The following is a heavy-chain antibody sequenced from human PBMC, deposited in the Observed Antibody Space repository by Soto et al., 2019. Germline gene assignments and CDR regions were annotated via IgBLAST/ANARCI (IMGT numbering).Heavy chain of an antibody. CDR3: AKDAGYNPD. J-gene: IGHJ4*02. D-gene: IGHD6-25*01. CDR2: ISYDGSNK. V-gene: IGHV3-30*18. CDR1: GFTFSSYG. Sequence: PGGSLRLSCAASGFTFSSYGVHWVRQAPGKGLEWVAVISYDGSNKYYADSVKGRFTISRDNSKNTLYLQMNSLRAEDTAVYYCAKDAGYNPDWGQGTLVTVSS.